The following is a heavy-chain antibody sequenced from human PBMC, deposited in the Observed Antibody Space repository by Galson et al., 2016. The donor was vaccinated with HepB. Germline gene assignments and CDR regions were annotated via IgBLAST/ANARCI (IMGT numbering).Heavy chain of an antibody. CDR2: ISGSGGYT. CDR3: AKDGSQTAGYMDV. Sequence: SLRLSCAASGFTFTTYGMSWVRQAPGKGLEWVAFISGSGGYTNYADSVKGRFTISRDNSKNTVYLLMNSLRAEDTALYYCAKDGSQTAGYMDVWGTGTTGSVSS. V-gene: IGHV3-23*01. D-gene: IGHD3-10*01. J-gene: IGHJ6*03. CDR1: GFTFTTYG.